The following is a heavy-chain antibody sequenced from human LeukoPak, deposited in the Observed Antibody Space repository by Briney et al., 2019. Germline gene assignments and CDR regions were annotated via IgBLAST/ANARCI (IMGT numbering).Heavy chain of an antibody. CDR3: ARDARVHYYDSSGYAHFDY. CDR1: GGSISSYY. CDR2: TYTSGST. D-gene: IGHD3-22*01. J-gene: IGHJ4*02. Sequence: SETLSLTCTVSGGSISSYYWSWIRQPAGKGLEWIGRTYTSGSTNYNPSLKSRVTMSVDTSKNQFSLKLSSVTAPDTAVYYCARDARVHYYDSSGYAHFDYWGQGTLVTVSS. V-gene: IGHV4-4*07.